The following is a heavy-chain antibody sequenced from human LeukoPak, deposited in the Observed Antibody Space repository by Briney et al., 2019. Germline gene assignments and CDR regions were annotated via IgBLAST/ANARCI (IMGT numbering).Heavy chain of an antibody. Sequence: GRSLRLSCAASGFTFSSYGMHWVRQAPGKGLEWVAIIWYDGNHKYYVDSVKGRFTISRDNSKNTVYMQMNSLRAEDTAVYYCAKGDSGSYIDHCDSWGQGTLVTVSS. V-gene: IGHV3-33*03. CDR3: AKGDSGSYIDHCDS. CDR1: GFTFSSYG. D-gene: IGHD1-26*01. J-gene: IGHJ4*02. CDR2: IWYDGNHK.